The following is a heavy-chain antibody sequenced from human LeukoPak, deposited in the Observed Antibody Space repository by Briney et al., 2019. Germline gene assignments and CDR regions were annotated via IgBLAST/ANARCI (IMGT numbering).Heavy chain of an antibody. D-gene: IGHD3-10*01. V-gene: IGHV4-38-2*01. CDR3: ARNRYYGSGSYSQSNWFDP. J-gene: IGHJ5*02. CDR1: GYSISSGYY. CDR2: IYRSGST. Sequence: PSETLSLTCAVSGYSISSGYYWGWIRQPPGKGLEWIGRIYRSGSTYYNPSLKSRVTRSVDTSKNQFSLKLSSVTAADTVVYYYARNRYYGSGSYSQSNWFDPWGQGTLVTVSS.